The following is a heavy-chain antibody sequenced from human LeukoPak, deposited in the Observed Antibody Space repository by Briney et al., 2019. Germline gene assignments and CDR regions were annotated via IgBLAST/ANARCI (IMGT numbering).Heavy chain of an antibody. J-gene: IGHJ4*02. D-gene: IGHD6-19*01. CDR1: GDSFTSVTDY. V-gene: IGHV4-39*07. CDR3: AGERGEEYSSGWYKTNFFDN. Sequence: SETLSLTCTVSGDSFTSVTDYWAWIRQPPGKGLEWIASGDYSGGTYYNPSLESRVAISADMSKNQISLKLTSVTGADTAVYYCAGERGEEYSSGWYKTNFFDNWGQGIRVTVSS. CDR2: GDYSGGT.